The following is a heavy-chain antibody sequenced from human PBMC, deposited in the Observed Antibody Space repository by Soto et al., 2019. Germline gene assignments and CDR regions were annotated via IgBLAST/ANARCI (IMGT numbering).Heavy chain of an antibody. J-gene: IGHJ4*02. D-gene: IGHD3-9*01. Sequence: GSLRLSCAASGFTFSNAWMSWVRPAPGKGLEWVGRIKSKTDGGTTDYAAPVKGRLSISRDDLKNKLDLQMNSLKTEDTAVYYCTTDPHVLRYFDGLSTHRSSLDYWGQGTLVTVSS. V-gene: IGHV3-15*01. CDR3: TTDPHVLRYFDGLSTHRSSLDY. CDR2: IKSKTDGGTT. CDR1: GFTFSNAW.